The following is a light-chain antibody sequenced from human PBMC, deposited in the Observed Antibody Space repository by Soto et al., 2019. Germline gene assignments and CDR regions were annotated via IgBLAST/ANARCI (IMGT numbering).Light chain of an antibody. Sequence: QSVLTQPPSASGTPGQRVTISCSGSSSNIGSNTVNWYQQLPGTAPKLLIYSNNQRPSVVPDRFSGSKPGTSASLAISGLQSEDEADYSCGAWNDSLNGVVFGGGTKLTVL. CDR1: SSNIGSNT. CDR3: GAWNDSLNGVV. CDR2: SNN. V-gene: IGLV1-44*01. J-gene: IGLJ2*01.